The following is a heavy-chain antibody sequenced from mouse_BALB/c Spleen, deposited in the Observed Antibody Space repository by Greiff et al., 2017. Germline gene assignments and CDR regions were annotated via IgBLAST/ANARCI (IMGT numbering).Heavy chain of an antibody. V-gene: IGHV1S81*02. J-gene: IGHJ3*01. CDR1: GYTFTSYW. CDR3: ARVKIYSWFAY. CDR2: INPSNGRT. D-gene: IGHD2-1*01. Sequence: VQLQQPGAELVKPGASVKLSCKASGYTFTSYWMHWVKQRPGQGLEWIGEINPSNGRTNYNEKFKSKATLTVDKSSSTAYMQLSSLTSEDSAVYYCARVKIYSWFAYWGQGTLVTVSA.